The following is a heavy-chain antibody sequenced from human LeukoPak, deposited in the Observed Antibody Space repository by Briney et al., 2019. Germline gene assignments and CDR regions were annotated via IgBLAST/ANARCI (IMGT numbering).Heavy chain of an antibody. CDR1: GLTFSSYA. V-gene: IGHV3-23*01. Sequence: PGGSLRLSCAASGLTFSSYAMSWVRQAPGKGLEWVSAINGSGGSTYYADSVKGRFTISRDNSKNTLYLQMNSLRAEDTAVYYGAKGLGTRYYYYYMDVWGKGTTVTVSS. J-gene: IGHJ6*03. D-gene: IGHD1-1*01. CDR2: INGSGGST. CDR3: AKGLGTRYYYYYMDV.